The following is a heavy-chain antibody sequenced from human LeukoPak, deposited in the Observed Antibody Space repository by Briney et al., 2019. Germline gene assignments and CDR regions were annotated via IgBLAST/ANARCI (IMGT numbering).Heavy chain of an antibody. CDR1: GFTFTSSA. CDR2: IVVGSGNT. D-gene: IGHD6-13*01. V-gene: IGHV1-58*01. Sequence: SVKVSCKASGFTFTSSAVQWVRQARGQRLEWIGWIVVGSGNTNYAQKFQERVTITRDMSTSTAYMELSSLRSEDTAVYYCAADRSSWSPSYYYYYMDVWGKGTTVTVSS. CDR3: AADRSSWSPSYYYYYMDV. J-gene: IGHJ6*03.